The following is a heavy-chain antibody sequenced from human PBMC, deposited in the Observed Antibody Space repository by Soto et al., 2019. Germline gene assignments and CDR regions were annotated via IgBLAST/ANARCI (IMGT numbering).Heavy chain of an antibody. V-gene: IGHV4-39*01. Sequence: SETLSLTCPFSCDSISSNSHYLGCLLQPPGKGLESIANIYYDGNTYYNPSLKSRVTISLDTSTNQFSLTLTSVTAADTAVYYCARGWWEREGYVMDVWGQGTTVTVSS. CDR2: IYYDGNT. CDR1: CDSISSNSHY. D-gene: IGHD1-26*01. CDR3: ARGWWEREGYVMDV. J-gene: IGHJ6*02.